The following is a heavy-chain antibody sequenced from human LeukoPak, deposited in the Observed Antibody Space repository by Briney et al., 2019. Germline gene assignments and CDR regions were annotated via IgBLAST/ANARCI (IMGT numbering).Heavy chain of an antibody. V-gene: IGHV4-59*01. CDR1: GGSISSYY. J-gene: IGHJ4*02. D-gene: IGHD1-14*01. CDR2: IYYSGST. Sequence: PSETLSLTCTVSGGSISSYYWSWIRQPPGRGLEGMGYIYYSGSTNYNPSLKSRVTISGDTSKTQSPLKLRSVTAAAPAVYYCGRAARTDTPVHYWGQGTLVTVSS. CDR3: GRAARTDTPVHY.